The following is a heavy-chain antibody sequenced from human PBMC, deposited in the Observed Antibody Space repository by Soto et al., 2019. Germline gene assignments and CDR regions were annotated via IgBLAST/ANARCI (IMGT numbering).Heavy chain of an antibody. CDR2: INHSGST. CDR1: GGSFSGYY. Sequence: SETLSLTCAVYGGSFSGYYWSWIRQPPGKGLEWIGEINHSGSTNYNPSLKSRVTISVDTSKNQFSLKLSSVTAADTAVYYCARELPGIAVAGIGDYYYYYMDVWGKGTTVTVSS. D-gene: IGHD6-19*01. V-gene: IGHV4-34*01. CDR3: ARELPGIAVAGIGDYYYYYMDV. J-gene: IGHJ6*03.